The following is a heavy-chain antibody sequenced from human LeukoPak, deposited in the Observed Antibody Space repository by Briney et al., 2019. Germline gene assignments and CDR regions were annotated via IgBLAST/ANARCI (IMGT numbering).Heavy chain of an antibody. CDR2: IYRGGNT. D-gene: IGHD3-3*01. V-gene: IGHV3-53*01. CDR1: GFTLSSNY. J-gene: IGHJ3*02. Sequence: GGSLTLSCAAYGFTLSSNYMGWVRQAQGKGLEWVAVIYRGGNTYYADASKGGFTVSRDNSKNTLYLQMKSLRAEDTAVYYCARDWPSEWQHLPDYDAVDIWGQGTMVTVSS. CDR3: ARDWPSEWQHLPDYDAVDI.